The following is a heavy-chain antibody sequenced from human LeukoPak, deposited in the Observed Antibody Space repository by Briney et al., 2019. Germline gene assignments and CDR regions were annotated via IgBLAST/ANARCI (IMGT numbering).Heavy chain of an antibody. Sequence: PGGSLRLSCAGSGFTFSSFCMSWVRQAPGKGLEWVANIKQDGGERSYVDSVKGRFRVSRDTAKVYLQMNNLRVEDTAVYFRARGDFYDSSGYYYESRSFDYWGQGILVTVSS. CDR2: IKQDGGER. D-gene: IGHD3-22*01. CDR1: GFTFSSFC. J-gene: IGHJ4*02. V-gene: IGHV3-7*01. CDR3: ARGDFYDSSGYYYESRSFDY.